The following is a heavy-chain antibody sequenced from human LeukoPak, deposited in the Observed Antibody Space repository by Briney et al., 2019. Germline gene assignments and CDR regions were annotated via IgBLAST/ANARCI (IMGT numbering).Heavy chain of an antibody. J-gene: IGHJ4*02. D-gene: IGHD6-19*01. CDR2: ISSSSSYI. Sequence: GGSLRLSCAASGFTFSSYSMNWVRQAPGKGLEWVSSISSSSSYIYYADSVKGRFTISRDNSKNTLYLRMNSLRAEDTAVYYCARAFYGSGWYDFDYWGQGTLVTVSS. CDR3: ARAFYGSGWYDFDY. CDR1: GFTFSSYS. V-gene: IGHV3-21*04.